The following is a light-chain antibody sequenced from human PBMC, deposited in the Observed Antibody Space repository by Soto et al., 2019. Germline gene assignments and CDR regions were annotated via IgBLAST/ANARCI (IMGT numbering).Light chain of an antibody. Sequence: EIVLTQSPGTLSLSPGERATLSCRASQSISSSYLAWYQQKPGQAPRLLVYGASSWATGLPGRFSGSGCGTVFTLTSSILDQEDFAVYYYQHYSSSRFTFGQGTKVDIK. V-gene: IGKV3-20*01. CDR3: QHYSSSRFT. J-gene: IGKJ3*01. CDR2: GAS. CDR1: QSISSSY.